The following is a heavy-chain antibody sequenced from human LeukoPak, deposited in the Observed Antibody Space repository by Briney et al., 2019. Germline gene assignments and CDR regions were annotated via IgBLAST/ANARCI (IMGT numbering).Heavy chain of an antibody. CDR3: ARQVRVVIKVNWFDP. J-gene: IGHJ5*02. V-gene: IGHV4-39*01. CDR2: IYSSGST. CDR1: GGSISSTGYY. D-gene: IGHD3-3*01. Sequence: SETLSLTCTVSGGSISSTGYYWGWIRQPPGKGLEWIGSIYSSGSTNYNPSLKSRVTISVDTSKNQFSLKLSSVTAADTAVYYCARQVRVVIKVNWFDPWGQGTLVTVSS.